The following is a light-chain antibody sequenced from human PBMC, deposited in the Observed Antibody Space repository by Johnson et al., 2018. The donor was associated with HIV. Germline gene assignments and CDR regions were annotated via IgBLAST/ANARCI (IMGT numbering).Light chain of an antibody. CDR1: SSNIGNNY. CDR3: GTWDSSLSAGGV. J-gene: IGLJ1*01. V-gene: IGLV1-51*01. Sequence: QLVLTQPPSVSAAPGQKVTISCSGSSSNIGNNYVSWYQQLPGTAPKLLIYDNNKRPSGIPDRFSGSTSGTSATLGITGLQTGDEADYYCGTWDSSLSAGGVFGTGTKVTVL. CDR2: DNN.